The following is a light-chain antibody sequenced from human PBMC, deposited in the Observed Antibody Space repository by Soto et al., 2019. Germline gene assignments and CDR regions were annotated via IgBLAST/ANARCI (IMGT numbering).Light chain of an antibody. CDR1: QSVSSD. CDR2: GAS. V-gene: IGKV3-15*01. CDR3: QQYNDWPRT. Sequence: EIVMTQSPATLSVSPGERATLSCRASQSVSSDLAWYQQKPGQAPRLFIYGASTRATGFPARFSGSGSGTEFTLTLSSLQSEDFAVYYCQQYNDWPRTFGQGTKVEIK. J-gene: IGKJ1*01.